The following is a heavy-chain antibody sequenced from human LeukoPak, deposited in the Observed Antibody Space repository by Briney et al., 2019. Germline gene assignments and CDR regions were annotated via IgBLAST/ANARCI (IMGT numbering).Heavy chain of an antibody. CDR1: GFTFSSYS. V-gene: IGHV3-53*01. CDR2: IYSGGST. Sequence: PGGSLRLSCAASGFTFSSYSMNWVRHAPGKGLEWVSVIYSGGSTYYADSVKGRFTISRDNSKNTVYLQMNSLRGEDTAVYYCARVALTIFGVVGAFGIWGQGTMVTVSS. J-gene: IGHJ3*02. D-gene: IGHD3-3*01. CDR3: ARVALTIFGVVGAFGI.